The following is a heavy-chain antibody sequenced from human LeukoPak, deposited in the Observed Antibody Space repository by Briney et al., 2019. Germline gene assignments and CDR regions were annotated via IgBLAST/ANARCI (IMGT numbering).Heavy chain of an antibody. J-gene: IGHJ5*02. D-gene: IGHD4-11*01. CDR3: ARDVGGSNHGETNWFDP. CDR2: INPNSGGT. V-gene: IGHV1-2*02. CDR1: GYTFTGYY. Sequence: ASVKVSCKASGYTFTGYYMHWVRQAPGQGLEWMGWINPNSGGTNYAQKFQGRVTMTRDTSISTAYMELSRLRSDDTAVYYCARDVGGSNHGETNWFDPWGQGTLVTVSS.